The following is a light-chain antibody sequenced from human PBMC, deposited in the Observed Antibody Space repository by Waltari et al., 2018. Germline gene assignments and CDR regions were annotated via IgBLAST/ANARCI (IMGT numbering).Light chain of an antibody. CDR1: SSNIGSTT. J-gene: IGLJ2*01. CDR2: ITN. CDR3: AAWDDSLNGPV. V-gene: IGLV1-44*01. Sequence: QSVLTQPPSASGTPGQRVTISCSGSSSNIGSTTVNWYQQLPGMAPKLLIYITNQRPSGVPDRFSGSKSGTSASLAISGLQSEDEADYYCAAWDDSLNGPVFGGGTKLTVL.